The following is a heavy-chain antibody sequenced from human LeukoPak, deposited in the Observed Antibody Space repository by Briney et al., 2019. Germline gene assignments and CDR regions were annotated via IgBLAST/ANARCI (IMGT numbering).Heavy chain of an antibody. CDR3: ASAAVDRWELLTHAFNI. J-gene: IGHJ3*02. Sequence: ASVKVSCKASGYYTFTSYGINWVRQAPGQGLEWMGWINPYNGNTNYAQKFQGRVTMTTDTSTGTAYMELRSQRSDDTAVYYCASAAVDRWELLTHAFNIWGQGTMVTVSS. V-gene: IGHV1-18*01. D-gene: IGHD1-26*01. CDR2: INPYNGNT. CDR1: GYYTFTSYG.